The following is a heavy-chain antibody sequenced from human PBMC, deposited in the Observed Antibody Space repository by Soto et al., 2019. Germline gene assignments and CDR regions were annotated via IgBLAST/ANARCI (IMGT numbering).Heavy chain of an antibody. CDR3: ARGDSGGSGSPASHYYSGLDV. CDR2: ISWNSGSI. Sequence: GGSLRLSCAASGFTFDDYAMHWVRQAPGKGLEWVSGISWNSGSIGYADSVKGRFTISRDNAKNSLYLQMNSLRAEDTALYYCARGDSGGSGSPASHYYSGLDVWGQGTTVTVS. V-gene: IGHV3-9*01. J-gene: IGHJ6*02. D-gene: IGHD3-22*01. CDR1: GFTFDDYA.